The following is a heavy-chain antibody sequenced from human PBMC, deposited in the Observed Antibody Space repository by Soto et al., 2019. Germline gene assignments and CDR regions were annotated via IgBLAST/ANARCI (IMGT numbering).Heavy chain of an antibody. Sequence: GGSLRLSCAASGFTFSSYAMSWVRQAPGKGLEWVSAISGSGGSTYYADSVKGRFTISRDNSKNTLYLQMNSLRAEDTAVYYCAKLSKRVLWFGELAYFDYWGQGTLVTASS. D-gene: IGHD3-10*01. CDR3: AKLSKRVLWFGELAYFDY. CDR2: ISGSGGST. V-gene: IGHV3-23*01. J-gene: IGHJ4*02. CDR1: GFTFSSYA.